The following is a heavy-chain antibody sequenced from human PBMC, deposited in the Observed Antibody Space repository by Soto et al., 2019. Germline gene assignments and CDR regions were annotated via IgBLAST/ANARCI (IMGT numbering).Heavy chain of an antibody. V-gene: IGHV1-69*01. CDR1: GGTFSSYA. CDR2: IIPIFGTA. D-gene: IGHD5-18*01. Sequence: QVQLVQSGAEVKKPGSSVKVSCKASGGTFSSYAFSWVRQAPGQGLEWMGGIIPIFGTANYAQKFQGRVTITADESTSTAYMELSSLRSEDTAVYYCASAQGYSYGPPHYYYYGMDVWGQGTTVTVSS. CDR3: ASAQGYSYGPPHYYYYGMDV. J-gene: IGHJ6*02.